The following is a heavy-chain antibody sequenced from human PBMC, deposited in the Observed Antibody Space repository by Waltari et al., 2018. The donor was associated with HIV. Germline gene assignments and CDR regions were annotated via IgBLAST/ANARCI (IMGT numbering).Heavy chain of an antibody. D-gene: IGHD3-3*01. CDR3: ARRVDVWSFYYEY. CDR2: INPDDFDT. J-gene: IGHJ4*02. CDR1: GYKFTSYW. V-gene: IGHV5-51*01. Sequence: EVQLVQSGAAVRKPGESLRSSCKVSGYKFTSYWIVWVRQMPGKGLEWMGVINPDDFDTRYSPSFQGQVTISADKSISTAYLQWSSLKASDTAMYYCARRVDVWSFYYEYWGQGTLVTVSS.